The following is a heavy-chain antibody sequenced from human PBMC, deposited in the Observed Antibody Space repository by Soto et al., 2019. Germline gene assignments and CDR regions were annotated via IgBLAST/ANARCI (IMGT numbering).Heavy chain of an antibody. CDR2: IFSDNER. V-gene: IGHV2-26*01. CDR3: ARMNVDSYQFYYAMDV. CDR1: GFSLTTGKMG. D-gene: IGHD4-17*01. Sequence: SGPTLVNPTETLTLTCTVSGFSLTTGKMGVSWIRQPPGKALEWLAHIFSDNERSYSTSLQGRLTISKDTSGSQVVLSMTNVDPVDTATYYCARMNVDSYQFYYAMDVWGQGTTVTVSS. J-gene: IGHJ6*02.